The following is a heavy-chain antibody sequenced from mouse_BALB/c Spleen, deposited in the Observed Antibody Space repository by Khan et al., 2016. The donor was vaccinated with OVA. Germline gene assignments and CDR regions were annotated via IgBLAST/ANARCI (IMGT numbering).Heavy chain of an antibody. V-gene: IGHV1S34*01. CDR3: ARVDYYGSSSFAY. CDR2: ISCYNGST. D-gene: IGHD1-1*01. CDR1: GYSFTGYY. Sequence: LVKTGASVKISCKASGYSFTGYYMHWVKQSPGKSLEWIGYISCYNGSTTYNQKFKGKATFTVDTSSSTVYMQFNSLTSEDSAVYDCARVDYYGSSSFAYWGQGTLVTVSA. J-gene: IGHJ3*01.